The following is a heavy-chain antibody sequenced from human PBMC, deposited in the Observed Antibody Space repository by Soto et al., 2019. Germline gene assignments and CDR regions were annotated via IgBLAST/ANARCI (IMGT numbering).Heavy chain of an antibody. CDR3: ARDRTAAGPSNWFDP. V-gene: IGHV4-4*07. CDR1: GGSISTYY. CDR2: IYPSGSA. D-gene: IGHD6-13*01. Sequence: LSLPCTVSGGSISTYYWSWIRQSAGKGLEWIGRIYPSGSANYNPSLKGRVTMSLDTSKNQFSLKVSSVTAADTAVYYCARDRTAAGPSNWFDPWGQGTLVTVSS. J-gene: IGHJ5*02.